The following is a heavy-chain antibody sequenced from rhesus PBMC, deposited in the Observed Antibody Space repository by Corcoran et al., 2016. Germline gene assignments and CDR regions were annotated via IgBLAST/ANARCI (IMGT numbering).Heavy chain of an antibody. Sequence: DVQLVESGGGLVKPGGSLRLSCAASGFTVDDYAISWVRQAPGKGLVWVSRISWNSVPIYYSDSVKGRFTISRDNAKNSLFLQMDRLRAEDTAVYYCTREDYWGQGVLVTVSS. CDR1: GFTVDDYA. J-gene: IGHJ4*01. V-gene: IGHV3-134*01. CDR3: TREDY. CDR2: ISWNSVPI.